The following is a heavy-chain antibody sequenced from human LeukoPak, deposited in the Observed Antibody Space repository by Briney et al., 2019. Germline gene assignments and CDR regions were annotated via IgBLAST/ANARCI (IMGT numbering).Heavy chain of an antibody. D-gene: IGHD6-13*01. V-gene: IGHV3-74*01. CDR2: IHRDGTST. J-gene: IGHJ2*01. Sequence: GGSLRLSCAASGFTFGTYWMHWVRQIPGKGLVWVSRIHRDGTSTHYADSVRGRFSISRDNAEDTLYLQMNGLRADATAVYYCAREQEAAGNWFFDRWGRGTLVTVSS. CDR3: AREQEAAGNWFFDR. CDR1: GFTFGTYW.